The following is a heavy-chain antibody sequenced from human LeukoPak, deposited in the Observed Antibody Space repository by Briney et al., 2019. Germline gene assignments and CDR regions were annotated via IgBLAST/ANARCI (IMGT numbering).Heavy chain of an antibody. J-gene: IGHJ4*02. D-gene: IGHD3-22*01. Sequence: GGSLRLSCAASGFTFSSYWMSWVRQAPGKGLEWVANIKQDGSEKYYVDSVKGRFTISRDNAKNSLYLQMNSLRAEDTAVYYCARNWYYHDSSGYSNWGQGTLVTVSS. CDR1: GFTFSSYW. CDR3: ARNWYYHDSSGYSN. V-gene: IGHV3-7*01. CDR2: IKQDGSEK.